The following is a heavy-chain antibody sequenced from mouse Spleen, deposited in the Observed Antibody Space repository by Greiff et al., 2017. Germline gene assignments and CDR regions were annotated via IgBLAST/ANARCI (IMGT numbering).Heavy chain of an antibody. V-gene: IGHV1-55*01. Sequence: VQLQQPGAELVKPGASVKMSCKASGYTFTSYWITWVKQRPGQGLEWIGDIYPGSGSTNYNEKFKSKATLTVDTSSSTAYMQLSSLTSEDSAVYYCARGDYDGDYAMDYWGQGTSVTVSS. CDR3: ARGDYDGDYAMDY. D-gene: IGHD2-4*01. J-gene: IGHJ4*01. CDR1: GYTFTSYW. CDR2: IYPGSGST.